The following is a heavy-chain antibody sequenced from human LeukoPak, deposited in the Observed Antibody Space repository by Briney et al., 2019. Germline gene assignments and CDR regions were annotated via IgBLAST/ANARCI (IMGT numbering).Heavy chain of an antibody. V-gene: IGHV4-34*01. CDR1: SGSFSGYY. Sequence: SETLSLTCAVYSGSFSGYYWSWIRQPPGKGLEWIGEINHSGSTNYNPSLKSRVTISVDTSKNQFSLKLSSVTAADTAVYYCARVYDYVWGSYRFSDAFDIWGQGTMVTVSS. CDR2: INHSGST. D-gene: IGHD3-16*02. J-gene: IGHJ3*02. CDR3: ARVYDYVWGSYRFSDAFDI.